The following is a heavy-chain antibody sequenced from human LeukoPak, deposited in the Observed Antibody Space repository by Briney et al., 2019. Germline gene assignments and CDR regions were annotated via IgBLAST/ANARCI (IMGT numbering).Heavy chain of an antibody. V-gene: IGHV3-74*01. CDR3: AKDGYSSGWYQTAHFDY. CDR2: INSDGSST. J-gene: IGHJ4*02. D-gene: IGHD6-19*01. Sequence: GGSLRLSCAASGFTFSSYAMHWVRQAPGKGLVWVSRINSDGSSTSYADSVKGRFTISRDNAKNTLYLQMNSLRAEDTAVYYCAKDGYSSGWYQTAHFDYWGQGTLVTVSS. CDR1: GFTFSSYA.